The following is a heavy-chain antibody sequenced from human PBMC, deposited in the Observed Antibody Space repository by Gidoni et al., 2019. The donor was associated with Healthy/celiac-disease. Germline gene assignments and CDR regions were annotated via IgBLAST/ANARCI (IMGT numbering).Heavy chain of an antibody. D-gene: IGHD3-10*02. J-gene: IGHJ6*02. Sequence: QVQLVQSGAEVTKPGASVKVSCKASGYTFTSYDIKWVRQATGQGLEWRGWMNTNSGNTGYAQKFQGRVTMTRNTSISTAYMELSSLRSEDTAVYYCERRMCGEFQADYYGMDVWGQGTTVTVSS. CDR3: ERRMCGEFQADYYGMDV. CDR1: GYTFTSYD. V-gene: IGHV1-8*01. CDR2: MNTNSGNT.